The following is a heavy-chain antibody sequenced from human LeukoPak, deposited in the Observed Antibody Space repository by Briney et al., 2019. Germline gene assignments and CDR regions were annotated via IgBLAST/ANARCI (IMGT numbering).Heavy chain of an antibody. CDR3: AKALEMFLLSTRGVFENF. CDR2: ISGSGGST. D-gene: IGHD3-10*01. Sequence: GGSLRLSFAASGFTFSSYGMSWVRQAPGKGLEWVSAISGSGGSTYYADSVKGRFTISRDNSKNTLYLQMNSLRAEDTAVYYCAKALEMFLLSTRGVFENFLGQGTLVTVSS. CDR1: GFTFSSYG. V-gene: IGHV3-23*01. J-gene: IGHJ4*02.